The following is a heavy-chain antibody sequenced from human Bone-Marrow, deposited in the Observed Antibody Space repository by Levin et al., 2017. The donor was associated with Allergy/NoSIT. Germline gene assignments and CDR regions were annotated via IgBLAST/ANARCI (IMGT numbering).Heavy chain of an antibody. J-gene: IGHJ1*01. CDR3: ARGPENKWVPSYCVH. D-gene: IGHD2-21*01. Sequence: GGSLRLSCEASEFTFSSYEMAWVRQAPGKGLEWVAYISASGSSVLYADSVKGRFTISRDNAKLYLQMNSLSAEDTAVYYCARGPENKWVPSYCVHWGQGNLVTVSP. CDR1: EFTFSSYE. CDR2: ISASGSSV. V-gene: IGHV3-48*03.